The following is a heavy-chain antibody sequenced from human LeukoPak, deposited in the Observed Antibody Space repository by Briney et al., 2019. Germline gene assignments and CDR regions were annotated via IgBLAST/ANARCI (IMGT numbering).Heavy chain of an antibody. Sequence: PGGSLRLSCAASGFTFSSYGMHWVRQAPGKGLEWVAVISYDGSNKYYADSVKGRFTISRDNSKNTLYLQMNSLGAEDTAVYYCAKASTDCSSTTCYAHAEHFQHWGQGTLVTISS. V-gene: IGHV3-30*18. CDR1: GFTFSSYG. J-gene: IGHJ1*01. CDR2: ISYDGSNK. CDR3: AKASTDCSSTTCYAHAEHFQH. D-gene: IGHD2-2*01.